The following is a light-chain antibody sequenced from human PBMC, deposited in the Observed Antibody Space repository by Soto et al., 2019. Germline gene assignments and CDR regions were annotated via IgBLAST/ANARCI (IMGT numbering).Light chain of an antibody. CDR3: SSYTANSVTLYV. CDR2: EVN. Sequence: QPALTQPASVSGSPGQSITISCTGTSRDIGASNYVSWYQQHPGKAPKVMIYEVNNRPPGVSNRFSGSKSGNTASLTISGLQPEDEGDYYCSSYTANSVTLYVFGSGTKVTVL. V-gene: IGLV2-14*01. CDR1: SRDIGASNY. J-gene: IGLJ1*01.